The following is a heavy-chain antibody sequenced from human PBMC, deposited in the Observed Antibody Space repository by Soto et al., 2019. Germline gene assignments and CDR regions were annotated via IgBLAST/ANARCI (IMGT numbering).Heavy chain of an antibody. D-gene: IGHD2-2*01. CDR1: GGTFSSYA. CDR3: ARDVVVVPAADPSLNWFDP. CDR2: IIPIFGTA. V-gene: IGHV1-69*06. Sequence: SVKVSCKASGGTFSSYAISWVRQAPGQGLEWMGGIIPIFGTANYAQKFQGRVTITADKSTSTAYMELSSLRSEDTAVYYCARDVVVVPAADPSLNWFDPWGQGTLVTVSS. J-gene: IGHJ5*02.